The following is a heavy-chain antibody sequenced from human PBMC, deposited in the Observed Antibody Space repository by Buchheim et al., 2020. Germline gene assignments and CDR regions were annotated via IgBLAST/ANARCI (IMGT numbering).Heavy chain of an antibody. D-gene: IGHD2-15*01. CDR3: ASDCSDTRCSTGEYYQD. V-gene: IGHV1-2*02. CDR1: GYTVSEYY. CDR2: INCNNGVT. Sequence: QVLLEQSGAEVKKPGASVKVSCKASGYTVSEYYVHWVRQAPGQGLEWMGWINCNNGVTEYGPKFQGRITMTTDTSIATVYMELSSLRSDDTAVYYCASDCSDTRCSTGEYYQDRGQGTL. J-gene: IGHJ1*01.